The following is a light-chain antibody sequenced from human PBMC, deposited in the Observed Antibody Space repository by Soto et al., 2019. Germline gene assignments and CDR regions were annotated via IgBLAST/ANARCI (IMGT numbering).Light chain of an antibody. CDR3: SSYTRSSTLV. V-gene: IGLV2-14*03. CDR2: DVT. Sequence: QSVLTQPSSVSGSLGQSITISCTGTTSDVGAYNYVSWYQQHPGKAPQLVIYDVTNRPSGVSNRFSGSKSGNTASLTISGLQAEDEADYYCSSYTRSSTLVFGGGTQLPVL. CDR1: TSDVGAYNY. J-gene: IGLJ7*01.